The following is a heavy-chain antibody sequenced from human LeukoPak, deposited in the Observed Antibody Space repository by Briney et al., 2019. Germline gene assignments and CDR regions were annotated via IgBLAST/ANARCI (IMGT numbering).Heavy chain of an antibody. CDR2: IMHDGSDK. D-gene: IGHD2-2*02. V-gene: IGHV3-7*01. Sequence: GGSLRLSCAASGFTFSSFWMTWVRQAPGKGLEWVSNIMHDGSDKYYVDSVKGRFAISRDNAKNSLYLQMNSLRDEDTAVYYCARGGLYCSGTSCYKEADYWGQGTLVTVSS. CDR3: ARGGLYCSGTSCYKEADY. J-gene: IGHJ4*02. CDR1: GFTFSSFW.